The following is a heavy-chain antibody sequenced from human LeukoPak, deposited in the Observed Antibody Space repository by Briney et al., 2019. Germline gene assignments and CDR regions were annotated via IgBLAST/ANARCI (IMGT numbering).Heavy chain of an antibody. V-gene: IGHV4-61*01. D-gene: IGHD5-18*01. J-gene: IGHJ3*02. CDR2: NYYSGGT. CDR3: ARGGGYSYGYAFDI. Sequence: SETLSLICTVSGGSVSSGSYYWSWIRQPPGKGLEWIGYNYYSGGTNYNPSLKSRVTISIDTSKNQFSLKLSSVTAADTAVFYCARGGGYSYGYAFDIWGQGTMVTVS. CDR1: GGSVSSGSYY.